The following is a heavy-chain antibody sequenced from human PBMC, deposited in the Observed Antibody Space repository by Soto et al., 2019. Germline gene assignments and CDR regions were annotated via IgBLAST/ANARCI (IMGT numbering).Heavy chain of an antibody. D-gene: IGHD3-16*01. V-gene: IGHV4-39*01. CDR2: VYYSRST. CDR3: VRHQSGGWGGRRYYFYREV. J-gene: IGHJ6*03. CDR1: SASFSCSSYY. Sequence: PSETLSLTCTVSSASFSCSSYYWGWVRQPPGKGLEWIATVYYSRSTYYNPPPNSRVTISVETSHNQFSLQVSSVTTRDQAGYYGVRHQSGGWGGRRYYFYREVCWKGTTVSVSS.